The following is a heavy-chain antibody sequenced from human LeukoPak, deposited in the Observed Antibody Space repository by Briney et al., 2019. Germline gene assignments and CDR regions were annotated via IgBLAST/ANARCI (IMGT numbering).Heavy chain of an antibody. CDR1: GGTFSSYA. J-gene: IGHJ4*02. Sequence: ASVKVSCKASGGTFSSYAISWVRQAPGQGLEWMGRIIPILGIANHAQKFQGRVTITADKSTSTAYMELSSLRSEDTAVYYCARGYDFWSYWGQGTLVTVSS. V-gene: IGHV1-69*04. D-gene: IGHD3-3*01. CDR2: IIPILGIA. CDR3: ARGYDFWSY.